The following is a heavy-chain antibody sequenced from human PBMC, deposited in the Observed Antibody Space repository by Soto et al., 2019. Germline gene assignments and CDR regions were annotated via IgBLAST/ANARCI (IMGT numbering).Heavy chain of an antibody. J-gene: IGHJ6*02. Sequence: QVQLVQSGAEVKKPGSSVKVSCKASGGTFSSYAISWVRQAPGQGLEWMGGIIPIFGTANYAQKFQGRVTMTADESTSTAYMELSSLRSEDTAVYYCAESVPTAMASYYYYYGMDVWGQGTTVTVSS. CDR3: AESVPTAMASYYYYYGMDV. CDR1: GGTFSSYA. CDR2: IIPIFGTA. V-gene: IGHV1-69*12. D-gene: IGHD5-18*01.